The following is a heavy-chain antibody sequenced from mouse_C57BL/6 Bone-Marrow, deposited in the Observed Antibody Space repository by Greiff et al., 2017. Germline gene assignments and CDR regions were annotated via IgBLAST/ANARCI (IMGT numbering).Heavy chain of an antibody. D-gene: IGHD2-4*01. CDR1: GFTFSSYA. Sequence: EVQGVESGAGLAKPGGSLKLSCAASGFTFSSYAMSWVRQTPEKRLEWVAYISSGGDYIYYADTVKGRFTISRDNARNTLYLQMSSLKAEDTAMYYCTRDDYDEGGAYWGQGTLVTVSA. CDR2: ISSGGDYI. J-gene: IGHJ3*01. CDR3: TRDDYDEGGAY. V-gene: IGHV5-9-1*02.